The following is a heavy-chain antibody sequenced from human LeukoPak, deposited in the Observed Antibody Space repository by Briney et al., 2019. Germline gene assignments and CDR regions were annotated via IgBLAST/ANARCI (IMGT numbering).Heavy chain of an antibody. D-gene: IGHD2-2*01. V-gene: IGHV3-74*03. CDR3: TRQGHTPSDY. CDR1: GFIFSSYW. J-gene: IGHJ4*02. CDR2: INGDGTST. Sequence: GGSLRLSCAASGFIFSSYWMHWVRHKPGEGPLWLSRINGDGTSTAYAHSVQGRFIISRDNAKNTLYLQMNSLRVDDTAVYYCTRQGHTPSDYWGRGTVVTVSS.